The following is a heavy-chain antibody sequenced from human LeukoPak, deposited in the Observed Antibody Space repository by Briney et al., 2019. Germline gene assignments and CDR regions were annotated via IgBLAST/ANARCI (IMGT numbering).Heavy chain of an antibody. D-gene: IGHD5-18*01. J-gene: IGHJ4*02. CDR2: IYHSGST. CDR1: GGSISSSNW. V-gene: IGHV4-4*02. Sequence: SETLSLTCAVSGGSISSSNWWSWVRQPPGKGLEWIGEIYHSGSTNYNPSLKSRVTISVDKSKNQFSLKLGSVTAADTAVYYCARAPSGQLWSFFDYWGQGTLVTVSS. CDR3: ARAPSGQLWSFFDY.